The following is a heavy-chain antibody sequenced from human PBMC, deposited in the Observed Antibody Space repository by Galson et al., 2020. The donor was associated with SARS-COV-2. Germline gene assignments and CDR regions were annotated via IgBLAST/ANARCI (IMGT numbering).Heavy chain of an antibody. CDR1: GYTFTSYE. V-gene: IGHV1-8*01. D-gene: IGHD4-17*01. J-gene: IGHJ5*02. CDR3: ARSYDDFATWFDP. Sequence: ASVKVSCKASGYTFTSYEINWVRQAPGQGLEWMGWMNPHSGNTGYAQKFQGRVTMTRTTTISKAYMELISLTSEDTAVYYCARSYDDFATWFDPWGQGTLVTVSS. CDR2: MNPHSGNT.